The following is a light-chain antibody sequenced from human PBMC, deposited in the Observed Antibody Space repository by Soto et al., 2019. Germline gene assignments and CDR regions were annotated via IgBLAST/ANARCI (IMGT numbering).Light chain of an antibody. V-gene: IGLV1-40*01. CDR2: GNS. CDR3: QSYDSSLSGWV. Sequence: QSVLPQPPSVSGAPGQRVTISCPGSSSNIGAGYAVHWYQQLPGTAPKHLIYGNSNRPSGVPDRFSGSKSGTSASLAITGLQAEDEADYYCQSYDSSLSGWVFGGGTKLTVL. J-gene: IGLJ3*02. CDR1: SSNIGAGYA.